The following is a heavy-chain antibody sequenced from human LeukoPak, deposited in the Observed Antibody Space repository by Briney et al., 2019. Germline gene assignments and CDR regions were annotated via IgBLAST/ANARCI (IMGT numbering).Heavy chain of an antibody. J-gene: IGHJ3*02. CDR2: IYHSGST. CDR1: GGSISSSNW. Sequence: SETLSLTCAVSGGSISSSNWWSWVRQPPGKGLEWIGEIYHSGSTNYNPSLQSRVSISVDTSKNTFSLKLRSVTAADTAVYYCARDGYNPVAFDIWGQGTVVTVSS. CDR3: ARDGYNPVAFDI. V-gene: IGHV4-4*02. D-gene: IGHD5-24*01.